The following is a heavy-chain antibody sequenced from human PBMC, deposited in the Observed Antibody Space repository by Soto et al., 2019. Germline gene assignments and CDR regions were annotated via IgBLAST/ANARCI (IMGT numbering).Heavy chain of an antibody. D-gene: IGHD2-21*02. Sequence: EVQLVESGGGLVQPGGSLRLSCAASGFTFSSYWMHWVRQAPGKGLVWVSRINSDGSSTSYADSVKGRFTISRDNAKNTLYLKMNSLRAEDTAVYYCARDGGVHIVVVTAGDWYFDLWGRGTLVTVSS. CDR3: ARDGGVHIVVVTAGDWYFDL. CDR2: INSDGSST. V-gene: IGHV3-74*01. CDR1: GFTFSSYW. J-gene: IGHJ2*01.